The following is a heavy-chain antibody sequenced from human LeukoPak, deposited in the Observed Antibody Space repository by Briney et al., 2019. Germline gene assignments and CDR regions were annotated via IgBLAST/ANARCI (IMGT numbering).Heavy chain of an antibody. CDR1: GFTFGMYA. CDR3: AKNAAGIVLMIYAPLDS. V-gene: IGHV3-23*01. J-gene: IGHJ4*02. CDR2: LSGSGGSI. D-gene: IGHD2-8*01. Sequence: GGSLRLSCAASGFTFGMYAMSWVRQAPGKGLEWVSTLSGSGGSIYYADSVKGRFTISGDESKNTLSLQMNSLRPEDTAVYYCAKNAAGIVLMIYAPLDSWGQGTLVTVSS.